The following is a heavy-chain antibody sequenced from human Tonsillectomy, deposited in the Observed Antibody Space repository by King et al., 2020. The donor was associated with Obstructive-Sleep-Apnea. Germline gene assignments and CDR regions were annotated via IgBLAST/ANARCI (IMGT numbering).Heavy chain of an antibody. J-gene: IGHJ4*01. Sequence: QLQESGPGLVKPSETLSLTCTVSGGSISSNTYFWGWLRLSPGKGLEWIAHIHYSGSTSYNPSLKSRVTISVDTSKNQLSLKLRSVTAADTAVYYCAKGGGSVTTAHDYWGHGTLVTVSS. V-gene: IGHV4-39*07. CDR1: GGSISSNTYF. CDR3: AKGGGSVTTAHDY. CDR2: IHYSGST. D-gene: IGHD4-17*01.